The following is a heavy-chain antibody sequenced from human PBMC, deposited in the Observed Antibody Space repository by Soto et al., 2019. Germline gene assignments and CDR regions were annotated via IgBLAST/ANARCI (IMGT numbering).Heavy chain of an antibody. CDR3: ARGAKGDFWSGYYSYYYYYYMDV. J-gene: IGHJ6*03. D-gene: IGHD3-3*01. V-gene: IGHV4-31*03. CDR2: IYYSGST. Sequence: LSLTCTVSGGSISSGGYYWSWIRQHPGKGLEWIGYIYYSGSTYYNPSLKSRVTISVDTSKNQFSLKLSSVTAADTAVYYCARGAKGDFWSGYYSYYYYYYMDVWGKGTTVTVSS. CDR1: GGSISSGGYY.